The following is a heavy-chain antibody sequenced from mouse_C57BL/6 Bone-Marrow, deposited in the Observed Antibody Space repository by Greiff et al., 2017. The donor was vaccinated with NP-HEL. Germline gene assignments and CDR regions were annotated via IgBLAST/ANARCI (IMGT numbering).Heavy chain of an antibody. CDR2: IYPGDGDT. Sequence: VQLQESGAELVKPGASVKISCKASGYEFSNYWMNWVKQRPGKGLEWIGQIYPGDGDTNYNGKFKDKATMTADKSSSTAYMQLSRLTSDDFAVYFCARGAYGGQGTLVTVSA. CDR1: GYEFSNYW. CDR3: ARGAY. J-gene: IGHJ3*01. V-gene: IGHV1-80*01.